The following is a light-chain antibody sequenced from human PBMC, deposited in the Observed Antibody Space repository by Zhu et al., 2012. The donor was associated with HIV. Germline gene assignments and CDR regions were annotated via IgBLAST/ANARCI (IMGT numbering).Light chain of an antibody. J-gene: IGKJ1*01. V-gene: IGKV1-9*01. Sequence: DVQLTQSPSLLSASVGDRVTITCRASEGIGTYLAWYQQKPGKAPNLLMYAASTLQPGVPSRFSGGGSATEFTLTISGLQPDDFATYYCQQYNTHSTFGQGTKVE. CDR3: QQYNTHST. CDR1: EGIGTY. CDR2: AAS.